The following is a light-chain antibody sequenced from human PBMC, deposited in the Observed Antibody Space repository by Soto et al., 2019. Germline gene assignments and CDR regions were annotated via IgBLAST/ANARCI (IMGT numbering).Light chain of an antibody. Sequence: VLTQSPGTLSLSPGERATLSCRASQSVSSSYLAWYQQKPGQAPRLLIYGASSRATGIPDRFSGSGSGTDFTLTISRLEPEDFAVYYCQQYGSSPETFGQGTKVDIK. J-gene: IGKJ1*01. CDR2: GAS. CDR1: QSVSSSY. V-gene: IGKV3-20*01. CDR3: QQYGSSPET.